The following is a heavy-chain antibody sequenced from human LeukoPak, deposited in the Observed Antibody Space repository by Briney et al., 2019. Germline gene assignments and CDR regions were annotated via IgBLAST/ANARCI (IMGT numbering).Heavy chain of an antibody. J-gene: IGHJ4*02. CDR1: GGTFSSYA. V-gene: IGHV1-18*01. CDR2: ISAYNGNT. CDR3: ARQWYYYGSGSYRY. D-gene: IGHD3-10*01. Sequence: ASVKVSCKASGGTFSSYAISWVRQAPGQGLEWMGWISAYNGNTNYAQKLQGRVTMTTDTSTSTAYMELRSLRSDDTAVYYCARQWYYYGSGSYRYWGQGTLVTVSS.